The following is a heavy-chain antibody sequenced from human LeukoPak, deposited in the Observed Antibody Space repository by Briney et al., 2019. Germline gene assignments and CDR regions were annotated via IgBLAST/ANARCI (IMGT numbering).Heavy chain of an antibody. CDR1: GYTFTGYY. D-gene: IGHD3-22*01. Sequence: GASVKVSCKASGYTFTGYYMHWVRQAPGQGLEWMGWINPNSGGTNYAQKFQGRVTMTRDTSISTAYMELSRLRSDDKAVYYCARDRVRYDYYDSSGYDAFDMWGQGTMVPVSS. V-gene: IGHV1-2*02. CDR2: INPNSGGT. CDR3: ARDRVRYDYYDSSGYDAFDM. J-gene: IGHJ3*02.